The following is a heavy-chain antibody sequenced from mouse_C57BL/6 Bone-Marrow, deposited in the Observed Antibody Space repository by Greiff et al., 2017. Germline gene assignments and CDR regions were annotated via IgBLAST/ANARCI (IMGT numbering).Heavy chain of an antibody. Sequence: QVQLQQPGAELVKPGASVKLSCKASGYTFTSYWMQWVKQRPGQGLEWIGEIDPSDSYTNYNQKFKGKATLTVDTSSSTAYMQLSSLTSEDSAVYYCASPRAWFAYWGQGTLVTVSA. CDR1: GYTFTSYW. V-gene: IGHV1-50*01. J-gene: IGHJ3*01. D-gene: IGHD3-3*01. CDR2: IDPSDSYT. CDR3: ASPRAWFAY.